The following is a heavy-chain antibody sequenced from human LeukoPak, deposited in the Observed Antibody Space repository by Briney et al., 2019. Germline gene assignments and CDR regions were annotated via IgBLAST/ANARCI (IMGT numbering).Heavy chain of an antibody. V-gene: IGHV4-59*01. CDR3: ATQARGWYYFDY. Sequence: SETLSLTCTVSGGSISSYYWSWIRQPPGKGLEWIGYIYYSGSTNYNPSLKSRVTISVDTSKNQFSLKLSSVTAADTAVYYWATQARGWYYFDYWGQGTLVTVSS. J-gene: IGHJ4*02. D-gene: IGHD6-19*01. CDR1: GGSISSYY. CDR2: IYYSGST.